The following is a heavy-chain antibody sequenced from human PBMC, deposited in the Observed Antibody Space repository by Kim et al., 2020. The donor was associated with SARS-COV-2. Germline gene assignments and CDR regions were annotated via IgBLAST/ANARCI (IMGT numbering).Heavy chain of an antibody. D-gene: IGHD3-3*01. Sequence: GKALEWLALIYWDDDKRYSPSLKSRLTITKDTSKNQVVLTMTNMDPVDTATYYCAHRLVGFWSGYFDYWGQGTLVTVSS. V-gene: IGHV2-5*02. CDR3: AHRLVGFWSGYFDY. CDR2: IYWDDDK. J-gene: IGHJ4*02.